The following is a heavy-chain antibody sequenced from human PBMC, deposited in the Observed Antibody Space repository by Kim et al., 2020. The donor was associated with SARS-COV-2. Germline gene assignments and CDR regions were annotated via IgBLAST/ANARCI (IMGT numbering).Heavy chain of an antibody. D-gene: IGHD6-19*01. J-gene: IGHJ5*02. V-gene: IGHV1-24*01. CDR1: GYTLTELS. CDR2: FDPEDGDT. Sequence: ASVKVSCKVSGYTLTELSMHWVRQAPGKGLEWMGGFDPEDGDTIYAQKLQGRVTMTEDTSTDTAYMELSSLRSEDTAVYYCASAGYCSGWYSWFDPWGQGTLVTVSS. CDR3: ASAGYCSGWYSWFDP.